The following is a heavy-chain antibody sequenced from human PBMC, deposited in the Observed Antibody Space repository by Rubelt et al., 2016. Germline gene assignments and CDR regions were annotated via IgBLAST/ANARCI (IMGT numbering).Heavy chain of an antibody. Sequence: QLQQWGAGLLKPSEALSLSCSVSGDSISRSGYSWAWIRQPPGKGLEWIGVLYYSGYTYYSPSLKSRVTISLDSSENQVSLKLSSVTAADTAGYYCAASAVSISAFDIWGQGTMVTVSS. CDR3: AASAVSISAFDI. CDR2: LYYSGYT. D-gene: IGHD2-21*01. V-gene: IGHV4-39*07. CDR1: GDSISRSGYS. J-gene: IGHJ3*02.